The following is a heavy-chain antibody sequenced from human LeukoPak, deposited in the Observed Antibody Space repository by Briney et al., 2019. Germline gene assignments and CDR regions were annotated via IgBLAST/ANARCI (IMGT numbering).Heavy chain of an antibody. J-gene: IGHJ6*03. CDR3: ARAYGSGSYYYYYYYYMDV. V-gene: IGHV4-31*03. Sequence: TLSLTCTVSGVSISSGGYYWGWLRQEQGKGLEWIGYIYYSGSTYYNPSLKSRVTISVDTSKNQFSLKLSSVTAADTAVYYCARAYGSGSYYYYYYYYMDVWGKGTTVTVSS. D-gene: IGHD3-10*01. CDR1: GVSISSGGYY. CDR2: IYYSGST.